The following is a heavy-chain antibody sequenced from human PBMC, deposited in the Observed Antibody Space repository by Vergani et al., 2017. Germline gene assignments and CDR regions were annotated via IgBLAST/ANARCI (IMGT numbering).Heavy chain of an antibody. CDR1: GGTFSNYA. V-gene: IGHV1-69*01. D-gene: IGHD6-13*01. Sequence: QVQLVQSGAEVKKPGSSVKVSCKASGGTFSNYAISWVRQAPGQGLEWMGGIIPIFGTPNYAQKFQGRVTITADESTSTAYMELSSLRSEDTAMYYCATGPWGAAAGTYYYYMDVWGQGTTVTVSS. J-gene: IGHJ6*03. CDR3: ATGPWGAAAGTYYYYMDV. CDR2: IIPIFGTP.